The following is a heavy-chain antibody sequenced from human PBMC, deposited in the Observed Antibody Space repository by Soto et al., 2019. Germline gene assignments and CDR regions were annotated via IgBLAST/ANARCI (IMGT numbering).Heavy chain of an antibody. D-gene: IGHD4-17*01. Sequence: GGSLRLSCAASGFTFSSYGMHWVRQAPGKGLEWVAVIWYDGSNKYYADSVKGRFTISRDNSKNTLYLQMNSLRAEDTAVYYCARDPATVTNLYYYYGMDVWGQGTTVTVSS. J-gene: IGHJ6*02. CDR3: ARDPATVTNLYYYYGMDV. V-gene: IGHV3-33*01. CDR2: IWYDGSNK. CDR1: GFTFSSYG.